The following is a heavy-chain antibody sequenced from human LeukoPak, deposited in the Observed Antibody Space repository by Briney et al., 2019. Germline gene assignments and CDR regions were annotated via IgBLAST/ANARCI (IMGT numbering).Heavy chain of an antibody. D-gene: IGHD6-19*01. V-gene: IGHV1-24*01. Sequence: GASVKVSCKVSGYTLTESSVHCVRQPPGKGLEWMGGFDPEDGEAIYAQKIQGRVTMTEDTSTDTAYLELRSLRSDDTAVYYCVTDIRSGWRNYWGQGTLITVSS. J-gene: IGHJ4*02. CDR1: GYTLTESS. CDR2: FDPEDGEA. CDR3: VTDIRSGWRNY.